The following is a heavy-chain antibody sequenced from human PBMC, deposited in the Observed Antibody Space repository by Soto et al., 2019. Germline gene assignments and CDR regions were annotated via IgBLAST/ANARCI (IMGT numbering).Heavy chain of an antibody. CDR2: SYYTGST. V-gene: IGHV4-61*08. Sequence: SETLSLTCTASGGSISSGGYYWSWIRQHPGKGLEWIGYSYYTGSTNYNPSLKSRVTISVDTSKNQFSLKLSSVTAADTAVYYCARGISGSYSKWFDPWGQGTLVTVSS. D-gene: IGHD1-26*01. CDR1: GGSISSGGYY. J-gene: IGHJ5*02. CDR3: ARGISGSYSKWFDP.